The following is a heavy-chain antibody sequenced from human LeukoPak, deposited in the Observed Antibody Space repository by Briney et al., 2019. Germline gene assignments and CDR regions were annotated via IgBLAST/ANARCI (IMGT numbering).Heavy chain of an antibody. V-gene: IGHV1-69*01. Sequence: GASVKVSCKATGGTFSSYAISWVRQAPGQGLERMGGIIPIFGTANYAQKFQGRVTITADESTSTAYMELSSLRSEDTAVYYCAKYYYSNYYYYGMDVWGQGTTVTVSS. D-gene: IGHD4-11*01. CDR2: IIPIFGTA. CDR3: AKYYYSNYYYYGMDV. J-gene: IGHJ6*02. CDR1: GGTFSSYA.